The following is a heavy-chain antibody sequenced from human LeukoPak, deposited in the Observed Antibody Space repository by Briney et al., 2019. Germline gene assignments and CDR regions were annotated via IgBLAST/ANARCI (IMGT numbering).Heavy chain of an antibody. V-gene: IGHV3-48*01. Sequence: GGSLRLSCAASGFTVSSYSMNWVRQAPGKGLEWVSYISSSSSTIYYADSAKGRFTISRDNAKNSLYLQMNSLRAEDTAVYYCARVSEDIVLMVYAIWDYYYMDVWGKGTTVTVSS. D-gene: IGHD2-8*01. CDR3: ARVSEDIVLMVYAIWDYYYMDV. CDR2: ISSSSSTI. J-gene: IGHJ6*03. CDR1: GFTVSSYS.